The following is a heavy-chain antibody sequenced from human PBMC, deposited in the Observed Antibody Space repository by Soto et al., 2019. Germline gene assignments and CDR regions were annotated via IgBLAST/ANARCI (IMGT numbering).Heavy chain of an antibody. CDR2: MNPNSGDT. D-gene: IGHD6-6*01. Sequence: QMQLVQSGAEVKKPGASVKVSCKASGYSFTSYEINWVRQATGQGPEWMGWMNPNSGDTGYSHKFQGRVPMTRNTVISTAYMQLSSLRSEDTAVYYFATVLGEAFDLWGQGTMVTVSS. V-gene: IGHV1-8*01. J-gene: IGHJ3*01. CDR1: GYSFTSYE. CDR3: ATVLGEAFDL.